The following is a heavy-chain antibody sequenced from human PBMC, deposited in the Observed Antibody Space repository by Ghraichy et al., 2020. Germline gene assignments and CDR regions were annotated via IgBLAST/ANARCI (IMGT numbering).Heavy chain of an antibody. Sequence: GGSLRLSCAASGFTFGSYAITWVRQAPGKGLEWVSTISGSGGTTYYADSVKGRFTISRDNSKNTLYLQMNSLRAEDTAVYYCAKDRYCSRTSCYAAGFDPWGXXTPVTVSS. D-gene: IGHD2-2*01. J-gene: IGHJ5*02. CDR3: AKDRYCSRTSCYAAGFDP. V-gene: IGHV3-23*01. CDR2: ISGSGGTT. CDR1: GFTFGSYA.